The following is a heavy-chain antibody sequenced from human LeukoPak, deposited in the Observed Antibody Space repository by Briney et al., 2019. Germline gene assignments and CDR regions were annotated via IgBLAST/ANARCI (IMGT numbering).Heavy chain of an antibody. CDR1: GFTFSSYA. J-gene: IGHJ6*02. D-gene: IGHD3-10*01. V-gene: IGHV3-23*01. CDR3: AKAQRTIRQYFYAGMDV. Sequence: GGSLRLFCAASGFTFSSYAMSWVRQAPGRGLEWVSVVSGSGSSTYYADSVKGRFTISRDNSKHTPYLQMNSLRAEDTAVYFCAKAQRTIRQYFYAGMDVWGQGATVTVSS. CDR2: VSGSGSST.